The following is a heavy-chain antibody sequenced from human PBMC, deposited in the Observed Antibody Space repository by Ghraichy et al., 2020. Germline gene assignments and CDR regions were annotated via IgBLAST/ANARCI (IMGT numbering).Heavy chain of an antibody. J-gene: IGHJ4*02. CDR1: GFTFSSYW. CDR2: IKQDGSEK. Sequence: GPLRLSCAASGFTFSSYWMSWVRQAPGKGLEWVANIKQDGSEKYYVDSVKGRFTISRDNAKNSLYLQMNSLRAEDTAVYYCARVTRSSSYLGYFDYWGQGTLVTVSS. D-gene: IGHD6-13*01. CDR3: ARVTRSSSYLGYFDY. V-gene: IGHV3-7*01.